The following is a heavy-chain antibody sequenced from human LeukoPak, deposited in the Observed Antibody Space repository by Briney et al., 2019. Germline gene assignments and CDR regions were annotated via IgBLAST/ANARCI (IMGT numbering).Heavy chain of an antibody. Sequence: SETLSLTCTVSDGAIAGYSWSWIRQAPGKGLEWIGYIYYSGDTNYNPSLQSRVTVSVDTSKNQLSLRLTSVSAADTAVYYCVRGPYGSGISYWFDPWGQGTQVIVSS. CDR2: IYYSGDT. V-gene: IGHV4-59*01. J-gene: IGHJ5*02. CDR1: DGAIAGYS. CDR3: VRGPYGSGISYWFDP. D-gene: IGHD3-10*01.